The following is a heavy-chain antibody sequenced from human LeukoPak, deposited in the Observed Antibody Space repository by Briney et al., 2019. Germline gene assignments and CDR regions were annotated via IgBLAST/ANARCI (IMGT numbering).Heavy chain of an antibody. Sequence: ASVKVSCKASGYTFTGYYMHWVRQAPGQGLEWMGWINPNSGGTNYAQKFQGRVTMTRDTSISTAYMELSRLRSDDTAVYYRARGPEWELRYYYYYMDVWGKGTTVTVSS. D-gene: IGHD1-26*01. CDR3: ARGPEWELRYYYYYMDV. CDR2: INPNSGGT. J-gene: IGHJ6*03. CDR1: GYTFTGYY. V-gene: IGHV1-2*02.